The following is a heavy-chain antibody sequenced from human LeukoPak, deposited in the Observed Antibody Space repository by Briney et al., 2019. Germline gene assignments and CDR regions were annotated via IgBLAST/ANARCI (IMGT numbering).Heavy chain of an antibody. D-gene: IGHD3-10*01. CDR3: ARDYYGSGSYYKFGDY. Sequence: GGSLRLSCAASGFTFSSYSMNWVRQAPGKGLEWVSSISSSSSYIYYADSVKGRFTICRDNAKNSLYLQMNSLGAEDTAVYYCARDYYGSGSYYKFGDYWGQGTLVTVSS. CDR2: ISSSSSYI. CDR1: GFTFSSYS. J-gene: IGHJ4*02. V-gene: IGHV3-21*01.